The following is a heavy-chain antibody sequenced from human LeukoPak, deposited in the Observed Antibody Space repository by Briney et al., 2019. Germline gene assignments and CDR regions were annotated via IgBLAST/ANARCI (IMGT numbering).Heavy chain of an antibody. CDR3: ASELGATHAFDI. V-gene: IGHV4-61*01. J-gene: IGHJ3*02. D-gene: IGHD1-26*01. CDR1: GGSFSSGSYY. CDR2: IYYSGST. Sequence: SETLSLTCTVSGGSFSSGSYYWSWIRQPPGKGLEWIGYIYYSGSTNYNPSLKSRVTISVDTSKNQFSLKLSSVTAADTAVYYCASELGATHAFDIWGQGTMATVSS.